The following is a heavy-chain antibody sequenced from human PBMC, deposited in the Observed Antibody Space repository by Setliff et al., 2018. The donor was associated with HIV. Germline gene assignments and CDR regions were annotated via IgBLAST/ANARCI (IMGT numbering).Heavy chain of an antibody. CDR1: GFTFSDFS. Sequence: GGSLRLSCAASGFTFSDFSMSWIRQAPGKGLEWISYISSSDNTMYYADSVKGRFTISRDNAKNSLFLQLNSLRAEDAAVYYCARDMVQAYGLDVWGHGTTVTVSS. J-gene: IGHJ6*02. CDR2: ISSSDNTM. D-gene: IGHD3-10*01. CDR3: ARDMVQAYGLDV. V-gene: IGHV3-11*04.